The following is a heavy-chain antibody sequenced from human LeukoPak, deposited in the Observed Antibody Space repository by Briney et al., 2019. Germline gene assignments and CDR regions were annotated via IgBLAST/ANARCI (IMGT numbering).Heavy chain of an antibody. D-gene: IGHD2-15*01. J-gene: IGHJ6*02. CDR3: AREGKDLRLGYYNSAVDV. Sequence: GGSLRLSCAASGFTFSSYAMSWVRQAPGKGLEWVSSISSSAAYIAYADSVKGRFTISRDNAKDSLYLQMNNLRAEDTAVYYCAREGKDLRLGYYNSAVDVWGQGTTVSVSS. CDR1: GFTFSSYA. V-gene: IGHV3-21*01. CDR2: ISSSAAYI.